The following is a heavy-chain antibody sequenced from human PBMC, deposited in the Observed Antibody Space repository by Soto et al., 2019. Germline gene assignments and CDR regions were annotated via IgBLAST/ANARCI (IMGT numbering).Heavy chain of an antibody. CDR1: GFTVSSNY. CDR3: ARDRTRSSGYYGMDI. V-gene: IGHV3-53*01. CDR2: IYSDGSK. D-gene: IGHD1-1*01. Sequence: EVQLVESGGGLIQPGGSLRLSCAASGFTVSSNYMSWVRQAPGKGLEWVTVIYSDGSKYYADSMKGRFTISRDNSKNMLYLQINSLRAEDTAVYYFARDRTRSSGYYGMDIWGQGNTITVSS. J-gene: IGHJ6*02.